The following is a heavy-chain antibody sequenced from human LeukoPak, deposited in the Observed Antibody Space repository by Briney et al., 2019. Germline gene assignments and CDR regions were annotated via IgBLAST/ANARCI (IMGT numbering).Heavy chain of an antibody. CDR1: GYTFSSYG. J-gene: IGHJ4*02. D-gene: IGHD3-22*01. CDR2: ISTYNGHT. CDR3: ARGGSGYPFAY. Sequence: ASVKVSCKASGYTFSSYGIRWVRQAPGQGLEWMGWISTYNGHTDYAQKFQGRVTMTTDTSTSTAYMELRSLRFDDTAVYYCARGGSGYPFAYWGQGILVTVSS. V-gene: IGHV1-18*01.